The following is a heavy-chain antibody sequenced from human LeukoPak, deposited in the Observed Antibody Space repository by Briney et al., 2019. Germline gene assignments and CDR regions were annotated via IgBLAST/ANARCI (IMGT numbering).Heavy chain of an antibody. CDR2: IYTSGST. CDR1: GGSISSYY. V-gene: IGHV4-4*07. CDR3: ATTMKSYGSRNDAFDI. D-gene: IGHD5-18*01. Sequence: SETLSLTCTVSGGSISSYYWSWIRQPAEKGLEWIGRIYTSGSTHYNPPLTSRVTMSVDTSKNQFSLKLSSVTAADTAVYYCATTMKSYGSRNDAFDIWGQGTMVTVSS. J-gene: IGHJ3*02.